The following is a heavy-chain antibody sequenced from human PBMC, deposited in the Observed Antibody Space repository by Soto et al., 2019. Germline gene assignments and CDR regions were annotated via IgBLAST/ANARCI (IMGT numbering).Heavy chain of an antibody. J-gene: IGHJ6*02. CDR3: TGHMSNFRCYYYAMDV. CDR2: IYPGDSDT. V-gene: IGHV5-51*01. Sequence: GESLKISCKGSGYSFTDYWIGWVRQLPGKGLEWMGIIYPGDSDTRYSPSFQGHVTITVDKSTSTAYLQWNTLKASDTAMYYWTGHMSNFRCYYYAMDVWGQGTTITVSS. CDR1: GYSFTDYW. D-gene: IGHD3-16*01.